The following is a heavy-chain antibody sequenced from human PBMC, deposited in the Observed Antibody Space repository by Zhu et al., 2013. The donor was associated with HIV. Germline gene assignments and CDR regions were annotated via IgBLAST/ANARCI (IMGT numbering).Heavy chain of an antibody. Sequence: VQLVESGGGVVQPGRSLRLSCAASGFTFSTYGMHWVRQAPGKGLEWVAVISKDGRNKDYVDSVKGRFTISRDSSENTLYLQMNSLRAEDTAVYYCAKDLGGGERMTSFGVVTMGSHIWGQGDNGHRSLQ. CDR2: ISKDGRNK. J-gene: IGHJ3*02. CDR3: AKDLGGGERMTSFGVVTMGSHI. D-gene: IGHD3-3*01. V-gene: IGHV3-30*18. CDR1: GFTFSTYG.